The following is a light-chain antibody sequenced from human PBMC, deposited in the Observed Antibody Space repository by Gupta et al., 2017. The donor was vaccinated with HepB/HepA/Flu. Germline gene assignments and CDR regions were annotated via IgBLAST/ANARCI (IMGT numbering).Light chain of an antibody. Sequence: QSALTQPASVSGSPGQSITISCTGTSSDVGSYDLVSWYQRHRGKAPKLMIYEVTKRPSGVSYRFSGSKSANTASLTISGLHAEDETDYFCCSYGGRSTWVFGGGTKLTVL. CDR3: CSYGGRSTWV. CDR2: EVT. V-gene: IGLV2-23*02. CDR1: SSDVGSYDL. J-gene: IGLJ3*02.